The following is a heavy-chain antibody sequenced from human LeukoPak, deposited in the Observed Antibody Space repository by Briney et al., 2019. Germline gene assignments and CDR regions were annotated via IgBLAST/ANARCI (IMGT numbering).Heavy chain of an antibody. V-gene: IGHV3-21*01. J-gene: IGHJ4*02. Sequence: GGSLRLSCAASGFTFSSYSMSWVRQAPGKGLEWVSSISSSSTYRYYAASVKGRFTISRDNAKNSLCLQMNSLRAEDTALYYCARGRYSGSYLLDYWGQGTLVTVSS. CDR1: GFTFSSYS. D-gene: IGHD1-26*01. CDR2: ISSSSTYR. CDR3: ARGRYSGSYLLDY.